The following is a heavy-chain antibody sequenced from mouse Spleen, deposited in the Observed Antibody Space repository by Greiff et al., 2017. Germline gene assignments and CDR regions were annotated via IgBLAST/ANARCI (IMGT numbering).Heavy chain of an antibody. J-gene: IGHJ1*03. Sequence: DVQLVESGGGLVQPGGSLKLSCAASGFTFSDYGMAWVRQAPRKGPEWVAFISNLAYSIYYADTVTGRFTISRENAKNTLYLEMSSLRSEDTAMYYCARGDGGYFDVWGTGTTVTVSS. CDR3: ARGDGGYFDV. D-gene: IGHD2-3*01. V-gene: IGHV5-15*01. CDR2: ISNLAYSI. CDR1: GFTFSDYG.